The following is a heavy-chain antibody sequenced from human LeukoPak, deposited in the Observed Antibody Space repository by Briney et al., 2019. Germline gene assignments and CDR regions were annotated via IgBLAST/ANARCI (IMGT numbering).Heavy chain of an antibody. CDR3: ARDSRRVGATGGSDL. CDR2: IKQDGTEK. J-gene: IGHJ5*02. CDR1: GFTFSDYW. D-gene: IGHD1-26*01. V-gene: IGHV3-7*03. Sequence: GGSLRLSCAASGFTFSDYWMSWVRQAPGKGLEWVANIKQDGTEKNYLDSVKGRIILSRDNAKNSLYLQLNYLRADDTAVYYCARDSRRVGATGGSDLWGQGTLVTVSS.